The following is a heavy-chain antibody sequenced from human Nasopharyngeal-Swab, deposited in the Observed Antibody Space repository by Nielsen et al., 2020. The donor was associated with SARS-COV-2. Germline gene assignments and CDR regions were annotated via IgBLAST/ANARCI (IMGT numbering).Heavy chain of an antibody. CDR1: GGTFSSYA. V-gene: IGHV1-69*13. D-gene: IGHD6-19*01. CDR2: IIPIFGTA. Sequence: SVRVSCKASGGTFSSYAISWVRQAPGQGLEWMGGIIPIFGTANYAQKFQGRVTITADESTSTAYMELSSLRSEDTAVYYCARVGIAVAGHGGLYYYYGMDVWGQGTTVTVSS. CDR3: ARVGIAVAGHGGLYYYYGMDV. J-gene: IGHJ6*02.